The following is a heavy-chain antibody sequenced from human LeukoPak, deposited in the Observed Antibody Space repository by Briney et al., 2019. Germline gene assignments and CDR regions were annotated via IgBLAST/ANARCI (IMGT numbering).Heavy chain of an antibody. CDR3: ARAPDTYFDY. J-gene: IGHJ4*02. V-gene: IGHV4-59*01. Sequence: SETLSLTCTVSGGSLSSYYWSWIRQPPGKGLEWIGYIYYRGSTNYNPSLKSRVTISVDTSKNQFSLKLSSVTAADTAVYYCARAPDTYFDYWGQGTLVTVSS. CDR2: IYYRGST. CDR1: GGSLSSYY.